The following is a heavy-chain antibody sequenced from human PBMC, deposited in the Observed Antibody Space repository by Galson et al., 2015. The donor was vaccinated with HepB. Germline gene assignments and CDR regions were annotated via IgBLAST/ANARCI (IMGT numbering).Heavy chain of an antibody. CDR2: ISYDGSNK. D-gene: IGHD6-19*01. Sequence: SLRLSCAASGFTFSSYGMHWVRQAPGKGLEWVAVISYDGSNKYYADSVKGRFTISRDNSKNTLYLQMNSLRAEVTAVYYCAADLSSGWHKFDYWGQGTLVTVSS. CDR1: GFTFSSYG. V-gene: IGHV3-30*03. CDR3: AADLSSGWHKFDY. J-gene: IGHJ4*02.